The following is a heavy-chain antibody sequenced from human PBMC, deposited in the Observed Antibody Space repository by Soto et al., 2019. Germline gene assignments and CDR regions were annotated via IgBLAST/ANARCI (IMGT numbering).Heavy chain of an antibody. D-gene: IGHD2-8*01. CDR3: ARDAYCTNGVCYIYYYYGMDV. J-gene: IGHJ6*02. Sequence: QVQLVQSGAEVKKPGSSVKVSCKASGGTFSSYAISWVRQAPGQGLEWMGGIIPIFGTANYAQKFQGRVTITADESTSTAYMELSRLRSEDTAVYYCARDAYCTNGVCYIYYYYGMDVWGQGTTVTVSS. CDR1: GGTFSSYA. CDR2: IIPIFGTA. V-gene: IGHV1-69*12.